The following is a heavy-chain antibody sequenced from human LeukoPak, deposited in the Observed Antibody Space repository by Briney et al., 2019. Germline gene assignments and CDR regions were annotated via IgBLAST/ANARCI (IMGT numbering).Heavy chain of an antibody. CDR2: IYPGDSDT. J-gene: IGHJ6*03. Sequence: GESLKISCKGSGYSYTRYWIGEVRQMPGKGLEWMGIIYPGDSDTRYSPSFQGQVTISADKSISTAYLQWSSLKASDTAMYYCARRVTGYYYYMDVWGKGTTVTVSS. D-gene: IGHD1-14*01. CDR1: GYSYTRYW. V-gene: IGHV5-51*01. CDR3: ARRVTGYYYYMDV.